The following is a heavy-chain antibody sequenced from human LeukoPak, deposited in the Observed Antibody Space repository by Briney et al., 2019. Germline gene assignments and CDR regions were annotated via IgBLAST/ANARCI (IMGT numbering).Heavy chain of an antibody. CDR3: ARSLIVASEDY. D-gene: IGHD3-22*01. CDR2: ISASGAVP. CDR1: VFRFDSFY. J-gene: IGHJ4*02. V-gene: IGHV3-11*04. Sequence: GGSLRLSCAASVFRFDSFYMGWIRQVPGKGLDYIALISASGAVPYYAESVEGRFTISRDKAKNSVSLQMNSLSADDTAIYYCARSLIVASEDYWGQGTQVIVSS.